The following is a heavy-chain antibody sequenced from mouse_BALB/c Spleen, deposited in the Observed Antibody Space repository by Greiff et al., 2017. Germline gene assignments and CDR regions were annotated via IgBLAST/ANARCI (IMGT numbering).Heavy chain of an antibody. CDR2: IRSKSNNYAT. CDR1: GFTFNTYA. V-gene: IGHV10-1*02. Sequence: EVQGVESGGGLVQPKGSLKLSCAASGFTFNTYAMNWVRQAPGKGLEWVARIRSKSNNYATYYADSVKDRFTISRDDSQSMLYLQMNNLKTEDTAMYYCVRHEDGYYELVFAYWGQGTLVTVSA. D-gene: IGHD2-3*01. J-gene: IGHJ3*01. CDR3: VRHEDGYYELVFAY.